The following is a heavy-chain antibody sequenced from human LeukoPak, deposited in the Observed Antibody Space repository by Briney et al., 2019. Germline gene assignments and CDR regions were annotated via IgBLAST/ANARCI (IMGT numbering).Heavy chain of an antibody. CDR1: GGSISSGSYY. CDR2: IYTSGST. CDR3: ARGIRRWLLLNDAFDI. D-gene: IGHD3-22*01. Sequence: SQTLSLTCTVSGGSISSGSYYWSWIRQPAGKGLEWIGRIYTSGSTNYNPSLKSRVTISVDTSKNQFSLKLSSVTAADTAVYYCARGIRRWLLLNDAFDIWGQGTMVTVSS. J-gene: IGHJ3*02. V-gene: IGHV4-61*02.